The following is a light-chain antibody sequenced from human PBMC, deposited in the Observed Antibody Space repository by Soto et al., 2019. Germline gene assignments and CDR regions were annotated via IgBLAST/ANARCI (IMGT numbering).Light chain of an antibody. J-gene: IGKJ4*01. V-gene: IGKV1-39*01. Sequence: DIQMTQSPSSLSASVGDRVTITCQASQDISSYLNWYQQKPGKAPNLLIYAASSLQSGVPSRFSGSGSGTDFTLTISSLQLEDFATYYCQQTYSTPPTFGGGTKV. CDR3: QQTYSTPPT. CDR2: AAS. CDR1: QDISSY.